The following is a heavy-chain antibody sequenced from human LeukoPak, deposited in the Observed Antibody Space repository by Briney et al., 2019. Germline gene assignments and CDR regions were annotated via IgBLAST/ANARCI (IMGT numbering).Heavy chain of an antibody. J-gene: IGHJ5*02. CDR1: GYTFTGYY. CDR2: INPNSGGT. Sequence: ASVKVSCKASGYTFTGYYMHWVRQAPGQGLEWMGWINPNSGGTNYAQKFQGRVTMTRDTSISTAYMELSRLRSDDTAVYYCAGDYPYGSGSYYFDPWGRGTLVTVSS. D-gene: IGHD3-10*01. V-gene: IGHV1-2*02. CDR3: AGDYPYGSGSYYFDP.